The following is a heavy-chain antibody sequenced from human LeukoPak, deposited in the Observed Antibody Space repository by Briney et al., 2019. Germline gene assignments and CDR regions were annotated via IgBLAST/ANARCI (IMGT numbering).Heavy chain of an antibody. CDR3: ARMALDGGDSIGFDS. D-gene: IGHD2-21*02. J-gene: IGHJ5*01. V-gene: IGHV1-2*02. CDR1: GYTFTDYF. CDR2: INPNIGDA. Sequence: SGYTFTDYFIHWVRQAPGQGLXWMXWINPNIGDASYAQKFQDRVTMTRDRSINTAYMELSRLTSDDTAVYYCARMALDGGDSIGFDSWGQGTLVTVSS.